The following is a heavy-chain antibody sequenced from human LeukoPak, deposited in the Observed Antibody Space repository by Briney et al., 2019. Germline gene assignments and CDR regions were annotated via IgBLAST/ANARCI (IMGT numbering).Heavy chain of an antibody. CDR3: AKMDCSSTSCYSHYFDY. CDR1: GFGFSNYW. Sequence: GGSLRLSCAASGFGFSNYWMSWVRQAPGKGLEWVANMNEDGSEKNYVDSVKGRFTISRDNSKNTLYLQMNSLRAEDTAVYYCAKMDCSSTSCYSHYFDYWGQGTLVTVSS. CDR2: MNEDGSEK. D-gene: IGHD2-2*02. V-gene: IGHV3-7*03. J-gene: IGHJ4*02.